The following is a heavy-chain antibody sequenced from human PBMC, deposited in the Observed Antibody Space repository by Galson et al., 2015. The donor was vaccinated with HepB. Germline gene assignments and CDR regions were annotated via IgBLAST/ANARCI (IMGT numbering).Heavy chain of an antibody. CDR3: AKATNYDFWSGHYN. Sequence: ASGFTFSAYAMSWVRQAPGKGLEWVSGISGSGDTTYYADSVKGRFTISRDNSKNTLYLQMNSLRADDTAVYYCAKATNYDFWSGHYNWGQGTLVSVSS. J-gene: IGHJ4*02. D-gene: IGHD3-3*01. CDR2: ISGSGDTT. CDR1: GFTFSAYA. V-gene: IGHV3-23*01.